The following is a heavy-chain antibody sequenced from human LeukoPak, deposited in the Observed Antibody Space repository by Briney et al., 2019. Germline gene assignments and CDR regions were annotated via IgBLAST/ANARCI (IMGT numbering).Heavy chain of an antibody. V-gene: IGHV1-69*04. Sequence: SVKVSCKASGGTFSSYAISWVRQAPGQGLEWMGRIIPILGIANYAQKFQGRVTITADKSTSTAYMELSSLRSEDTAVYYCAREFPGIAAFDPWGQGTLVTVSS. CDR2: IIPILGIA. D-gene: IGHD6-13*01. CDR3: AREFPGIAAFDP. CDR1: GGTFSSYA. J-gene: IGHJ5*02.